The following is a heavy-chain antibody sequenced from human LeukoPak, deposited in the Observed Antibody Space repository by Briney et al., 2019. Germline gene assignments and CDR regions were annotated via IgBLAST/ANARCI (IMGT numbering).Heavy chain of an antibody. Sequence: GGSLRLSCAASGFTFSDYYMSWIRQAPGKGLEWVSYISSSGSTIYYADSVKGRFTISRDNAKNSLYLQMNSLRAEDTAVYYCAKVSVDIVVVPAAYFDYWGQGTLVTVSS. V-gene: IGHV3-11*01. D-gene: IGHD2-2*03. CDR1: GFTFSDYY. J-gene: IGHJ4*02. CDR2: ISSSGSTI. CDR3: AKVSVDIVVVPAAYFDY.